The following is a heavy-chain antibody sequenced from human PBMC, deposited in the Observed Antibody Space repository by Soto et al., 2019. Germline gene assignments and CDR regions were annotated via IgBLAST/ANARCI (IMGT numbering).Heavy chain of an antibody. Sequence: EVQLLESGGGLVQPGGSLRLSFAASGFTFSSYAMNWVRQAPGKGLEWVSAISGSGGSTYYADSVKGRFTISRDNSKNTLYLQMNSLRAEDTAVYYCASAAREYYYYGMDVWGQGTTVTVSS. CDR1: GFTFSSYA. CDR3: ASAAREYYYYGMDV. V-gene: IGHV3-23*01. J-gene: IGHJ6*02. CDR2: ISGSGGST.